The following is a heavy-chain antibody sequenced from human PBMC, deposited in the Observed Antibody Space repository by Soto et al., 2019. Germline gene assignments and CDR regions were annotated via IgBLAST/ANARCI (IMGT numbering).Heavy chain of an antibody. V-gene: IGHV1-69*02. Sequence: QVQLVQSGAEVKKPGSSVKVSCKASGGTFSSYTISWVRQAPGQGLEWMGRIIPILGIANYAQKFQGRVTITADKTTSTAYMELSILRSEDTAVDYCARVDGSSSGWSESSGGAIWGQGTIVAVSS. D-gene: IGHD6-19*01. CDR3: ARVDGSSSGWSESSGGAI. CDR1: GGTFSSYT. J-gene: IGHJ3*02. CDR2: IIPILGIA.